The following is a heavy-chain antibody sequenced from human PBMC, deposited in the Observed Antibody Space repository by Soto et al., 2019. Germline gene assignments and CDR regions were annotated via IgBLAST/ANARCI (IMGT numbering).Heavy chain of an antibody. J-gene: IGHJ4*02. Sequence: QVQLVESGGGVVQPGTSLRLSCAASGFTFSSYGLYWVRQAPGKGLQWVAVISHNGVNKQYADSVKGRFTISRANTKTKLYLQMSSLRPDDTAVYYCAKTGAVAAMGYHFDCWGQGTLVTVSS. CDR1: GFTFSSYG. V-gene: IGHV3-30*18. D-gene: IGHD6-19*01. CDR2: ISHNGVNK. CDR3: AKTGAVAAMGYHFDC.